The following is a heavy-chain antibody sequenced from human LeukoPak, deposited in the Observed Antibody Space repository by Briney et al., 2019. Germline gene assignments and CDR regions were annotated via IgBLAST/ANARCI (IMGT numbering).Heavy chain of an antibody. D-gene: IGHD2-15*01. Sequence: PGGSLRLSCAASEFTFRNYAMSWVRQAPGKGLEWISAISGSGGSTYYADSVKGRFTISRDNSKNTLYLQMNSLRAEDTAVYYCAKTPGDCTGGTCYSFDYWGQGSLVTVSS. J-gene: IGHJ4*02. CDR1: EFTFRNYA. V-gene: IGHV3-23*01. CDR2: ISGSGGST. CDR3: AKTPGDCTGGTCYSFDY.